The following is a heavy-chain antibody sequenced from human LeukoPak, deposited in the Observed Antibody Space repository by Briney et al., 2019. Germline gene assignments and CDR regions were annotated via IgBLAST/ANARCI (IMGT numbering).Heavy chain of an antibody. D-gene: IGHD3-22*01. CDR3: AKDGNYYYDSSGYYDGNAFDI. CDR2: ISGSGGST. J-gene: IGHJ3*02. CDR1: GFTFSSYA. V-gene: IGHV3-23*01. Sequence: GGSLRLSCAASGFTFSSYAMSWVRQAPGKGLEWVSAISGSGGSTYYADSVKGRFTISRDNSKNTLYLQMNSLRAEDTAVYYCAKDGNYYYDSSGYYDGNAFDIWGQGTMVTVSS.